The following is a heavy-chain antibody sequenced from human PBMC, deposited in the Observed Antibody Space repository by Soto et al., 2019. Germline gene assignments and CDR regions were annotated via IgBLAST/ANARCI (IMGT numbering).Heavy chain of an antibody. CDR2: IYYSGST. CDR3: ARRPGYYDSSGYYDY. V-gene: IGHV4-59*01. Sequence: SETLSLTCTVSGGSISSYYWSWIRQPPGKGLEWIGYIYYSGSTNYSPSLKSRVTISLDTSKNQFSLKLNSVTAADTAVYYCARRPGYYDSSGYYDYWGQGTLVTVS. D-gene: IGHD3-22*01. J-gene: IGHJ4*02. CDR1: GGSISSYY.